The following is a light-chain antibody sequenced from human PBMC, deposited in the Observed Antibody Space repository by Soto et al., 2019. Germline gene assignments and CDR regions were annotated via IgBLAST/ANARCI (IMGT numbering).Light chain of an antibody. CDR2: EVS. CDR1: SSDVGGYNY. V-gene: IGLV2-8*01. J-gene: IGLJ2*01. Sequence: QSALTQPPSASGSPGQSVTISCTGTSSDVGGYNYVSWYQQHPGKAPKLMIYEVSKRPSGVPDRFSGSKSGNTASLTVSGLQAEDEDDYYCSSYAGSNHPHVVFGGGTKLTVL. CDR3: SSYAGSNHPHVV.